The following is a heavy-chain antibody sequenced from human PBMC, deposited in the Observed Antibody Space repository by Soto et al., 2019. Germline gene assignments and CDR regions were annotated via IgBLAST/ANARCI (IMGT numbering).Heavy chain of an antibody. CDR2: IYHSGST. V-gene: IGHV4-31*03. CDR1: GGSISSGGYY. J-gene: IGHJ6*02. CDR3: AKWEGLGSDYYYYALDV. Sequence: SETLSLTCSVSGGSISSGGYYWAWIRQHPGKGLECIGYIYHSGSTNYNPSLKSRVTISVDTSKNQFSLKLGSVTAADTAMYYCAKWEGLGSDYYYYALDVWGQGTTVTVSS. D-gene: IGHD1-26*01.